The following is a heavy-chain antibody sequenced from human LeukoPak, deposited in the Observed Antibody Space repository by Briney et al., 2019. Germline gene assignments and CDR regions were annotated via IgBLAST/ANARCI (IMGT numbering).Heavy chain of an antibody. Sequence: SQTLSLTCAVSGDSISTGDYSWNWIRQPPGKGLEWIGKIHSSGITGHNPSLRSRVTFSVDKSRNQVSLNLRSVTAADTAVYYCARDAYNEERRNNDSFDVWGQGTKVTVS. D-gene: IGHD3-22*01. CDR1: GDSISTGDYS. J-gene: IGHJ3*01. CDR2: IHSSGIT. CDR3: ARDAYNEERRNNDSFDV. V-gene: IGHV4-30-2*01.